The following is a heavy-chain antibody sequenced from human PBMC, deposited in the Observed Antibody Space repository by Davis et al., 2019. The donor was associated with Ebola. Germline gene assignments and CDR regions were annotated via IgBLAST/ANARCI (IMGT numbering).Heavy chain of an antibody. V-gene: IGHV3-53*01. CDR2: IASGGST. Sequence: GGSLRLSCAASGIIVSSNYMTWVRQAPGKGPEWVSVIASGGSTYYADSVKGRFTISRDESKNTLYLQMNSLRAEDTAVYYCASGGLPAAQDSWGQGTLVTVSS. CDR1: GIIVSSNY. CDR3: ASGGLPAAQDS. J-gene: IGHJ4*02. D-gene: IGHD2-2*01.